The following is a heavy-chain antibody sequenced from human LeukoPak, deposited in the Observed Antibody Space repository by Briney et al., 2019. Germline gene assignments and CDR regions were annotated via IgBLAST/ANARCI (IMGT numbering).Heavy chain of an antibody. CDR2: INPNSGGT. CDR1: GYTFTGYY. CDR3: AREGCSSTSCYRGDV. D-gene: IGHD2-2*01. J-gene: IGHJ6*02. V-gene: IGHV1-2*02. Sequence: ASVKVSCKASGYTFTGYYMHWVRQAPGQGLEWMGWINPNSGGTNYAQKFQGRVTMTRDTSISTAYMELSRLRSDDTAVYYCAREGCSSTSCYRGDVWGRGTTVTVSS.